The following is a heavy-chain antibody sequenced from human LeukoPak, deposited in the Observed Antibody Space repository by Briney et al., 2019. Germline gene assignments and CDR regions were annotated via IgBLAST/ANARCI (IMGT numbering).Heavy chain of an antibody. J-gene: IGHJ4*02. CDR3: ASFLIAAAGTEQFHY. CDR1: GFTFSSYA. CDR2: ISYDGSNK. D-gene: IGHD6-13*01. Sequence: PGGSLRLSCAASGFTFSSYAMNWVRQAPGKGLEWVAVISYDGSNKYYADSVKGRFTISRDNSKNTLYLQMNSLRAEDTAVYYCASFLIAAAGTEQFHYWGQGTLVTVSS. V-gene: IGHV3-30*04.